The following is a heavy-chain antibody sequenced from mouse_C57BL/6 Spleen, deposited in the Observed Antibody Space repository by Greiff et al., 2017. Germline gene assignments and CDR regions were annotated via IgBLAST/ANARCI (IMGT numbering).Heavy chain of an antibody. V-gene: IGHV1-50*01. Sequence: VKLQQPGAELVQPGASVKLSCKASGYTFTSYWMQWVKQRPGKGLEWIGEIDLSDSYTNSNQKFKGKATLTVDTSSSTAYMQRSSLTTEDSAVYYCARRSHYFDYWGQGTTLTVSS. CDR2: IDLSDSYT. CDR3: ARRSHYFDY. CDR1: GYTFTSYW. J-gene: IGHJ2*01.